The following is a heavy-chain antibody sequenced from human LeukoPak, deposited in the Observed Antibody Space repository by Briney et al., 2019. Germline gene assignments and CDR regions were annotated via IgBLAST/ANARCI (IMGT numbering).Heavy chain of an antibody. J-gene: IGHJ4*02. Sequence: ASVKVSCKASGYTFTSYGISWVRQAPGQGLEWMGWISAYNGNTNYAQKLQGRVTMTTDTSTSTAYMELRSLRSEDTAVYYCARESAYSSSWRRFDYWGQGTRVTVSS. V-gene: IGHV1-18*01. CDR2: ISAYNGNT. CDR1: GYTFTSYG. CDR3: ARESAYSSSWRRFDY. D-gene: IGHD6-13*01.